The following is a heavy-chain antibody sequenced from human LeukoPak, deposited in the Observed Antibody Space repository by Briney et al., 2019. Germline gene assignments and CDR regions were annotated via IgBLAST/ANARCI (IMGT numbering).Heavy chain of an antibody. J-gene: IGHJ5*02. D-gene: IGHD5/OR15-5a*01. CDR3: AKIVSVPNELEFDL. CDR2: INYSGST. V-gene: IGHV4-39*01. CDR1: GGSISGSTYY. Sequence: NPSETLSLTCTVSGGSISGSTYYWGWIRRPPGKGLEWIGSINYSGSTFYNPSLKSRVTISVDTSKNQFSLKLSSVTAADTAMYYCAKIVSVPNELEFDLWGRGTLVTVSS.